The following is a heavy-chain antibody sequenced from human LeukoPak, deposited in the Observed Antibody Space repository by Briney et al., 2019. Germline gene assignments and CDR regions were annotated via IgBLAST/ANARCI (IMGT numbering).Heavy chain of an antibody. CDR3: TREKAAGGIQFGH. CDR1: GFTFNTYW. CDR2: IDSYGTST. Sequence: PGGSLRLSCAASGFTFNTYWMHWVRQAPGKGLVWVSRIDSYGTSTTYADSVKGRFTISRDNAKNTLYLQVNSLRAEDTAVYYCTREKAAGGIQFGHWGQGTLVTVSS. J-gene: IGHJ4*02. D-gene: IGHD6-13*01. V-gene: IGHV3-74*01.